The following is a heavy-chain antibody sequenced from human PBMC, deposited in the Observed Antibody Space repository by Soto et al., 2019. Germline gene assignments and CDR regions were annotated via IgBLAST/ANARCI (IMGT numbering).Heavy chain of an antibody. Sequence: GGSLRLSCAASGFTFSSYAMSWVRQAPGKGLEWVSAISGSGGSTYYADSVKGRFTISRDNSKNTLYLQMNSLRAEDTAVYYCAKYGSGSYYPDNWFDPWGQGTLVTVSS. V-gene: IGHV3-23*01. CDR3: AKYGSGSYYPDNWFDP. J-gene: IGHJ5*02. D-gene: IGHD3-10*01. CDR2: ISGSGGST. CDR1: GFTFSSYA.